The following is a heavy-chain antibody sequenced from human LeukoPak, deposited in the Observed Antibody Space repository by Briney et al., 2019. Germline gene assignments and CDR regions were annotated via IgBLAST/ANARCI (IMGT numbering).Heavy chain of an antibody. CDR2: ISSSGSTI. Sequence: KAGGSLRLSCAASGFTFSDYYMSWIRQAPGKGLEWVSYISSSGSTIYYADSVKGRFTISRDNAKNSLYLQMNSLRAEDTAVYYCAREIEMATKRDFGYWGQGTLVTVSS. CDR3: AREIEMATKRDFGY. J-gene: IGHJ4*02. CDR1: GFTFSDYY. V-gene: IGHV3-11*01. D-gene: IGHD5-24*01.